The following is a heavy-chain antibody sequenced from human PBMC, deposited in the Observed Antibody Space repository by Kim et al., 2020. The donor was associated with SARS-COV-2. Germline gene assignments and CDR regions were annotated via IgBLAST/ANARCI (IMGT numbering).Heavy chain of an antibody. CDR1: GGSISSYY. CDR3: ARTDYYDTSGYYGMDV. Sequence: SETLSLTCTVSGGSISSYYWSWIRQPPGKGLEWIGYIYYSGSTNYNPSLKSRVTISVDTSKNQFSLKLSSVTAADTAVYYCARTDYYDTSGYYGMDVWGQGTTVTVSS. V-gene: IGHV4-59*01. J-gene: IGHJ6*02. D-gene: IGHD3-22*01. CDR2: IYYSGST.